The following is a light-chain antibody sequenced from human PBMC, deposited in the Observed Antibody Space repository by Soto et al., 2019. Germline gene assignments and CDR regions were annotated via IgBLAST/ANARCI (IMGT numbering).Light chain of an antibody. Sequence: IQVTQSPSYLAASVGDRVTRTSRASQDIAGYLAWYQHKPGRAPELLIRAASSLQSGVPSRFSGSGSGTDFTLTINRLQPEDFATYYCKQAYSFPITVGHGTRLEI. V-gene: IGKV1D-12*01. J-gene: IGKJ5*01. CDR3: KQAYSFPIT. CDR1: QDIAGY. CDR2: AAS.